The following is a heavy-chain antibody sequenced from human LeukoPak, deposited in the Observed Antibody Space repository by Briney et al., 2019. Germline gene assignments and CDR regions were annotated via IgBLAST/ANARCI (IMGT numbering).Heavy chain of an antibody. Sequence: GGSLRLSCAASGFTLSSNYMSWVRQAPGKGLEWVSVIYSGGSTYYADSVKGRFTISRDNSKNTLYLQMNSLRAEDTAVYYCAHRTRSDDYWGQGTLVTVSS. V-gene: IGHV3-53*01. CDR1: GFTLSSNY. J-gene: IGHJ4*02. D-gene: IGHD1-14*01. CDR3: AHRTRSDDY. CDR2: IYSGGST.